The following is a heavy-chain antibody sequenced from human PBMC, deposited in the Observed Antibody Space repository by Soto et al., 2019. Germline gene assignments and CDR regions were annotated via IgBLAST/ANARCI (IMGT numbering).Heavy chain of an antibody. V-gene: IGHV1-24*01. CDR1: GYTLTELS. D-gene: IGHD2-21*02. J-gene: IGHJ3*02. Sequence: GASVKVSCKVSGYTLTELSMHWVRQAPGKGLEWMGGFDPEDGETIYAQKFQGRVTMTEDTSTDTAYMELSSLRSEDTAVYYCATVDPHIEVVTATTDAFDIWGQGTMVTVSS. CDR3: ATVDPHIEVVTATTDAFDI. CDR2: FDPEDGET.